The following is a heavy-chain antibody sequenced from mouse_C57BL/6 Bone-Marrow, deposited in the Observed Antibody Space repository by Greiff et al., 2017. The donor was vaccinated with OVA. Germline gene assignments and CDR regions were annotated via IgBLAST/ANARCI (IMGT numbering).Heavy chain of an antibody. CDR2: IDPSDSYT. CDR1: GYTFTSYW. V-gene: IGHV1-69*01. CDR3: ATYYYGSSYSY. Sequence: QVQLKQPGAELVMPGASVKLSCKASGYTFTSYWMHWVKQRPGQGLEWIGEIDPSDSYTNYNQKFKGKSTLTVDKSSSTAYMQLSSLTSEDSAVYYCATYYYGSSYSYWGQGTTLTVSS. D-gene: IGHD1-1*01. J-gene: IGHJ2*01.